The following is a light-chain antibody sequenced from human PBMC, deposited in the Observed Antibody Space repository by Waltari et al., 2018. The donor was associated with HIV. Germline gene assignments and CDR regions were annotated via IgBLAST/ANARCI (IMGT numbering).Light chain of an antibody. Sequence: QSALTQPASVSGSPGQSITIPCPGTGSDLRDYNPVPWYQHHPGKAPKVIIYEVSNRPSGVSSRFSGSISGNTASLTISGLQAEDEADYFCTSYISSASPEFGGGTKVTVL. J-gene: IGLJ3*02. V-gene: IGLV2-14*01. CDR2: EVS. CDR1: GSDLRDYNP. CDR3: TSYISSASPE.